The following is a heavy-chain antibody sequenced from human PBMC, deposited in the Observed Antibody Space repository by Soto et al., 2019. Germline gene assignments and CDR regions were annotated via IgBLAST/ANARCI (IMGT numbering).Heavy chain of an antibody. CDR1: GFIFSDHY. CDR2: IKNKANSYTT. J-gene: IGHJ4*02. CDR3: TRRSLVGATGGRYCDY. D-gene: IGHD1-26*01. V-gene: IGHV3-72*01. Sequence: VQLVESGGGLVQPGGSLRLSCAASGFIFSDHYMDWVRQAPGKGLEWVGRIKNKANSYTTEYAASVKGRFTISRDDSENSLYLQRNRLKPEDPSVYYCTRRSLVGATGGRYCDYWGQGTLLTVSS.